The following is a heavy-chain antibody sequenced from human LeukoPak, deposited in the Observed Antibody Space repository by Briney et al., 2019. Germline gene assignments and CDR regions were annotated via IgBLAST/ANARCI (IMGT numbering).Heavy chain of an antibody. CDR2: IWYDGSNI. D-gene: IGHD2-2*01. Sequence: PGRSLRLSCAASRFTFDNSVMHWVRQAPGKGLEWVAAIWYDGSNIYYADSVKGRFTISRDNSKNTLYLQMNSLRAEDTAVYYCTREASSIFDYWGQGTLVTVSS. J-gene: IGHJ4*02. V-gene: IGHV3-33*01. CDR1: RFTFDNSV. CDR3: TREASSIFDY.